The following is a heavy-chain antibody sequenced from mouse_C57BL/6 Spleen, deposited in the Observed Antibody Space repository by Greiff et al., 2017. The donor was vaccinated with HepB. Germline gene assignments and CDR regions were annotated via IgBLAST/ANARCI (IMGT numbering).Heavy chain of an antibody. Sequence: EVQLQESGPELVKPGASVKIPCKASGYTFTDYNMDWVKQSHGKSLEWIGDINPNNGGTIYNQKFKGKATMTVDKSSSTAYMELRSLTSEDTAAYYCGRRFLREGGYFDDWGTGTTVTVSS. CDR1: GYTFTDYN. CDR3: GRRFLREGGYFDD. J-gene: IGHJ1*03. D-gene: IGHD1-1*01. V-gene: IGHV1-18*01. CDR2: INPNNGGT.